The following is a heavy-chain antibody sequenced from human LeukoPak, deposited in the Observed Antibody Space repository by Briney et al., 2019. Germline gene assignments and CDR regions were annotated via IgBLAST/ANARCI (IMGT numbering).Heavy chain of an antibody. CDR1: GGSISSYY. Sequence: SETLSLTCTVSGGSISSYYWSWIRQPPGKGLEWIGEINHSGSTNYNPSLKSRVTISVDTSKNQFSLKLSSVTAADTAVYYCARGRGGGYWGQGTLVTVSS. J-gene: IGHJ4*02. D-gene: IGHD3-16*01. CDR2: INHSGST. V-gene: IGHV4-34*01. CDR3: ARGRGGGY.